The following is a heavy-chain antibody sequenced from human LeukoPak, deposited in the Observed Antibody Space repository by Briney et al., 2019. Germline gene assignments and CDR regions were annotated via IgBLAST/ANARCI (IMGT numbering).Heavy chain of an antibody. J-gene: IGHJ5*02. CDR1: GFIFSGYW. V-gene: IGHV3-7*01. CDR3: GRWGISAALDR. D-gene: IGHD2-15*01. CDR2: IRQDGSDK. Sequence: GGSLRLSCAASGFIFSGYWMGWVRQAPGKGLEWVANIRQDGSDKYYVDSVRGPFTISRDNAQNSLSLQMNSLRVEDSAVYYCGRWGISAALDRWGQGTLVTVSS.